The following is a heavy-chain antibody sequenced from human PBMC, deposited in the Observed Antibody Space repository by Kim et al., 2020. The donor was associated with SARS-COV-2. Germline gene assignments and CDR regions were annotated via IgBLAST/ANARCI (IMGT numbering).Heavy chain of an antibody. CDR3: ARHEAHSSGWYNY. Sequence: YSPSFQGHVTISADKSISTAYLQWSSLKASDTAMYYCARHEAHSSGWYNYWGQGTLVTVSS. D-gene: IGHD6-19*01. V-gene: IGHV5-10-1*01. J-gene: IGHJ4*02.